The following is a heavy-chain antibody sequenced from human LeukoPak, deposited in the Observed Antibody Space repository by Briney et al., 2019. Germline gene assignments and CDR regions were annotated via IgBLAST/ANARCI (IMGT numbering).Heavy chain of an antibody. CDR3: ARTLYYYDSSGYYYFDY. Sequence: SETLSLTCTVSGGSISSYYWSWIRQFPGKGLKWIGYIYDSGSTNYNPSLKSRVTISVDTSKNQFSLKLSSVTDADTAVYYCARTLYYYDSSGYYYFDYWGQGTLVTVSS. CDR2: IYDSGST. CDR1: GGSISSYY. J-gene: IGHJ4*02. D-gene: IGHD3-22*01. V-gene: IGHV4-4*09.